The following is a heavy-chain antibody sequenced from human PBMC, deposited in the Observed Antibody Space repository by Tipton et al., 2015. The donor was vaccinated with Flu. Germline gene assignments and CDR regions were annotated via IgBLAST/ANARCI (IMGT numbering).Heavy chain of an antibody. V-gene: IGHV4-38-2*01. CDR3: ARHTGDSVRGVIDY. J-gene: IGHJ4*02. CDR2: IYLSGTT. D-gene: IGHD3-10*02. Sequence: TLSLTCSVSGYSIRSAYYWGWVRRPPGKGLEWIGTIYLSGTTYYNPSLKSRLTTSVDTSKNQFSLRLSSVTAADTAVYYCARHTGDSVRGVIDYWGQGTLVTVYS. CDR1: GYSIRSAYY.